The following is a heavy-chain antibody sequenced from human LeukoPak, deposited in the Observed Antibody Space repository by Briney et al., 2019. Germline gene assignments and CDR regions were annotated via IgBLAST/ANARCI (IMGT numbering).Heavy chain of an antibody. D-gene: IGHD2/OR15-2a*01. CDR1: SFTFSYYS. CDR2: ISFGGGHI. Sequence: GGSLRLSCVASSFTFSYYSMTWVRRTPGRGLERDSSISFGGGHIFYTSYVNGRFTIFRNESKNSHYLDMNSLRAEDTAVYFCARIVLTPPYGMDVWGQGTTVTVSS. CDR3: ARIVLTPPYGMDV. J-gene: IGHJ6*02. V-gene: IGHV3-21*01.